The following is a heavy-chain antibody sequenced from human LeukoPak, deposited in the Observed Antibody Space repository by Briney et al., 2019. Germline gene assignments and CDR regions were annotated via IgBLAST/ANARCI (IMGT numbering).Heavy chain of an antibody. D-gene: IGHD2-2*01. CDR3: AGGYCSSTRCSHWFDP. V-gene: IGHV1-8*01. CDR2: MNPNSGNT. J-gene: IGHJ5*02. Sequence: GASVKVSCKASGYTFTSYDINWVRQATGQGLEWMGWMNPNSGNTGYAQKFQGRVTITRNTSINTAYMELSSLRSEDTAVYYCAGGYCSSTRCSHWFDPWGQGTLVTVSS. CDR1: GYTFTSYD.